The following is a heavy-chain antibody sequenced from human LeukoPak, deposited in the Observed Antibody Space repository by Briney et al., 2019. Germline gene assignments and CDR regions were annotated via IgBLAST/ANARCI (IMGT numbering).Heavy chain of an antibody. Sequence: ASVKVSCKASGYTFTSHAMNWVRQAPGQGLEWMGWINTNTGNPTYAQGFTGRFVFSLDTSVSTAYLQISSLKAEDTAVYYCAREGGVRGVIISSWFDPWGQGTLVTVFS. CDR3: AREGGVRGVIISSWFDP. D-gene: IGHD3-10*01. CDR1: GYTFTSHA. CDR2: INTNTGNP. J-gene: IGHJ5*02. V-gene: IGHV7-4-1*02.